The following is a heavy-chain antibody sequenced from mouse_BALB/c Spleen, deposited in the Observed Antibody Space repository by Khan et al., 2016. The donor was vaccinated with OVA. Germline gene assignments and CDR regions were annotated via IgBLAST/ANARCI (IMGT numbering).Heavy chain of an antibody. Sequence: EVQLQEPGPELVKPGASVKISCKASGYTVTDYNMAWVKQSHGKSLEWIGYIYPNNGDTGHNQKFKTKATLTVDNYSTTADMELRSLTSKDSEVYYGVRSGYSTFAYWGHGTLVTVSA. CDR2: IYPNNGDT. CDR3: VRSGYSTFAY. J-gene: IGHJ3*01. V-gene: IGHV1S29*02. CDR1: GYTVTDYN. D-gene: IGHD1-2*01.